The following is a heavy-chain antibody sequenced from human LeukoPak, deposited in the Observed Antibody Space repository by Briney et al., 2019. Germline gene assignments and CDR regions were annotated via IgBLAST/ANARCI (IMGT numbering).Heavy chain of an antibody. CDR3: AKDGTYTGTYGGGPYYFDY. J-gene: IGHJ4*02. D-gene: IGHD1-26*01. V-gene: IGHV3-30*02. CDR2: IRYDGSNK. Sequence: PGGSLRLSCAASGFTFSSCSMHWVRQAPGKGLEWVAFIRYDGSNKKYADSVKGRFTISRDNSKNMVYLQMNSLRAEDTAIYYCAKDGTYTGTYGGGPYYFDYWGQGTLVTVSS. CDR1: GFTFSSCS.